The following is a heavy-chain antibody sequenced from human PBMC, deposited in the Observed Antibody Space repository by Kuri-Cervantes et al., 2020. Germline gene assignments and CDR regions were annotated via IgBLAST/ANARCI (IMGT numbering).Heavy chain of an antibody. Sequence: GGSLRLSCAASGFTFSSYGMHWVRQAPGKGLEWVAFIRYDGSNKYYADSVKGRFTISRDNSKNALYLQMNSLRAEDTAVYYCARVFGDNSGLPLGFDYWGQGTLVTVSS. D-gene: IGHD4-23*01. CDR2: IRYDGSNK. J-gene: IGHJ4*02. V-gene: IGHV3-30*02. CDR3: ARVFGDNSGLPLGFDY. CDR1: GFTFSSYG.